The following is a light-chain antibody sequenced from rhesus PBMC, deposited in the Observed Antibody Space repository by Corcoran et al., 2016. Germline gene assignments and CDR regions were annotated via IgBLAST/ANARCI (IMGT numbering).Light chain of an antibody. J-gene: IGKJ1*01. V-gene: IGKV1S14*01. CDR3: QQHDSYPPT. Sequence: DIQMTQSPSSLSASVGDTVTITCRASQGIANYLAWYQQKPGKAPKPLIYDAANLESGVPSRFSGSGSGTDFTLTIRSLQPEDFAIYYCQQHDSYPPTFGQGTKVEIK. CDR1: QGIANY. CDR2: DAA.